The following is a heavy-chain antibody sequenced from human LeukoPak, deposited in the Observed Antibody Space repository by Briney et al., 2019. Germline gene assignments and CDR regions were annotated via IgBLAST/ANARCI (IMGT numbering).Heavy chain of an antibody. D-gene: IGHD3-3*01. J-gene: IGHJ4*02. CDR1: GFTFSNYG. Sequence: GGSLRLSCAASGFTFSNYGMHWVRQAPGKGLEWVAVIYDDGTKEYFADSVKGRFTISRDNSKNTVLLQMNSLRAEDTAMFYCVRDFKSGYVDSWGQGTLVTVSS. CDR3: VRDFKSGYVDS. CDR2: IYDDGTKE. V-gene: IGHV3-33*01.